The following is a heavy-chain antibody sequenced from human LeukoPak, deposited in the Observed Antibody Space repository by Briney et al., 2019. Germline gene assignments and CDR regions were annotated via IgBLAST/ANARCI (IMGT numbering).Heavy chain of an antibody. CDR1: GYTFTGYY. D-gene: IGHD4/OR15-4a*01. V-gene: IGHV1-2*02. CDR2: INPNSGGT. J-gene: IGHJ4*02. Sequence: ASVKVSCKASGYTFTGYYMHWVRQAPGQGLEWMGWINPNSGGTNYAQKFQGRVTMTRDTSISTAYMELSRLRSDDTAVYYCARRPRYDYGPHFDYWGQGTLVTVSS. CDR3: ARRPRYDYGPHFDY.